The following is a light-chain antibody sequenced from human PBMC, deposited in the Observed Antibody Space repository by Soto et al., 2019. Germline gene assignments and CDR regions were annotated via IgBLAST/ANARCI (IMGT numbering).Light chain of an antibody. V-gene: IGKV3-20*01. CDR1: QGVGASN. CDR3: QQYGSSPIT. Sequence: EIVWPQSPGTLPCSPGKRAPPSCRPGQGVGASNLAWYQQKPGQAPRLLIYGASSRATGIPDRFSGSGSGTDFTLTISRLEPEDFAVYYCQQYGSSPITFGQGTRLEIK. J-gene: IGKJ5*01. CDR2: GAS.